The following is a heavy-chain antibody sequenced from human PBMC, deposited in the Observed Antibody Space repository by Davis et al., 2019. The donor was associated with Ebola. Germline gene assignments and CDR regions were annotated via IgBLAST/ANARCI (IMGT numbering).Heavy chain of an antibody. CDR1: GYMFTTYY. J-gene: IGHJ4*02. Sequence: AASVKVSCKASGYMFTTYYIHWVRQAPGQGLEWMGVINPSGGSTTYAQQFQGRITMTSDTSTNTVYMELTSLRSEDTAVYYCARPWGTSWSGHNYFDYWGQGSLVTVSS. D-gene: IGHD2-2*01. CDR2: INPSGGST. V-gene: IGHV1-46*01. CDR3: ARPWGTSWSGHNYFDY.